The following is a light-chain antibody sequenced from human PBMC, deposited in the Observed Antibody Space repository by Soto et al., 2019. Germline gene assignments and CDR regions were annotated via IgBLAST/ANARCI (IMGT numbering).Light chain of an antibody. CDR3: ATWDDSLNVPV. Sequence: QSVLTQPPSASGTPGQRVTISCSGSSSNVATYSVTWYQQLPGTAPKLLIYNTHQRISGVPDRFSGSKSGTSASLAISGLQYEDEADYSCATWDDSLNVPVFGGGTKLTVL. CDR1: SSNVATYS. J-gene: IGLJ2*01. V-gene: IGLV1-44*01. CDR2: NTH.